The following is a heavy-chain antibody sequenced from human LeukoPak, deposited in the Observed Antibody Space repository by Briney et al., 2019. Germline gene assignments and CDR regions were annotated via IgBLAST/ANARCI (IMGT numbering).Heavy chain of an antibody. CDR1: GFTFSDYY. CDR2: ISYDGSKK. J-gene: IGHJ4*02. V-gene: IGHV3-30-3*01. CDR3: ARENYGDHYFDH. Sequence: PGGSLRLSCAASGFTFSDYYMDWVRQAPGKGLEWVAVISYDGSKKYYADSVKGRFTISRDNSKNTLYLQMNSLRVEDTAAYYCARENYGDHYFDHWGQGTLVTVSS. D-gene: IGHD4-17*01.